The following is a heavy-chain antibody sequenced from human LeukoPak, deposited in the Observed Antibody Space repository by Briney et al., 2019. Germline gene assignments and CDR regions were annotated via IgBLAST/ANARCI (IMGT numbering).Heavy chain of an antibody. V-gene: IGHV3-48*04. CDR1: GFTFSSYS. CDR3: ASTTASTSYCSSTSCYLAPWGY. Sequence: GGSLRLSCAASGFTFSSYSMNWVRQAPGKGLEWVSYISSSSSTIYYADSVKGRFTISRDNAKNSLYLQMNSLRAEDTAVYYCASTTASTSYCSSTSCYLAPWGYWGQGTLVTVSS. CDR2: ISSSSSTI. J-gene: IGHJ4*02. D-gene: IGHD2-2*01.